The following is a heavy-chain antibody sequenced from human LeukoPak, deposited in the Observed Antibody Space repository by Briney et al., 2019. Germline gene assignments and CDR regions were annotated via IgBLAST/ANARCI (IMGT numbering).Heavy chain of an antibody. J-gene: IGHJ4*02. V-gene: IGHV3-30*04. CDR2: ISYDGSNK. Sequence: GGSLRLSCAASGFTFSSYAMHWVRQAPGKGLEWLAVISYDGSNKYYADSVKGRFTISRDNSKNTLYLQMNSLRAEDTAVYYCARAYLMAVAGTVDYWGQGTLVTVSS. CDR1: GFTFSSYA. CDR3: ARAYLMAVAGTVDY. D-gene: IGHD6-19*01.